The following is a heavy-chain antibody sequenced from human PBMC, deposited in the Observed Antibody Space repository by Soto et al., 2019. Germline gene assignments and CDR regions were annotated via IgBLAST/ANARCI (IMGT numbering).Heavy chain of an antibody. J-gene: IGHJ4*02. D-gene: IGHD1-26*01. Sequence: QMQLVQSGAEVKKTGSTVTVSCKALGNTFTYRYLHWLRQAPGQALEWMGWITPFSGYVDYAQEFQDRVNDTRDKSINTASMRMSSLTPEHTAMYYCASGGAGSGPFTWELPDHWGQGTLVTVSS. CDR2: ITPFSGYV. V-gene: IGHV1-45*02. CDR1: GNTFTYRY. CDR3: ASGGAGSGPFTWELPDH.